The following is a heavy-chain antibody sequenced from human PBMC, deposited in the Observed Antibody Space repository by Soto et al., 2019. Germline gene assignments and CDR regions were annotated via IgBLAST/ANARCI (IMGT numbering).Heavy chain of an antibody. CDR2: IYSGGDT. D-gene: IGHD4-17*01. CDR3: ATRMTTAPY. J-gene: IGHJ4*02. Sequence: EAHLVGSGGGLVQPGGSLRLSCAASGFAVSAHYLSWVRQAPGKGLEWVSLIYSGGDTDYADSVTGRFTISRDNSKNTLYLQMNSLKAEDTAVYYCATRMTTAPYWGQGALVNVSS. CDR1: GFAVSAHY. V-gene: IGHV3-66*01.